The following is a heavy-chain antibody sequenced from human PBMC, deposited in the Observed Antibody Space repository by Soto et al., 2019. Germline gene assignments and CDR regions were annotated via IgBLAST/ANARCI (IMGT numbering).Heavy chain of an antibody. CDR3: ARSLIVYYYYGMDV. V-gene: IGHV1-2*02. Sequence: GASVKVSCKASGYTFTGYYMHWVRQAPGQGLEWMGWINPNSGGTNYAQKFQGRVTMTRDTSISTAYMELSRLRSDDTAVYYCARSLIVYYYYGMDVWGQGTTVTVSS. J-gene: IGHJ6*02. CDR1: GYTFTGYY. CDR2: INPNSGGT. D-gene: IGHD1-26*01.